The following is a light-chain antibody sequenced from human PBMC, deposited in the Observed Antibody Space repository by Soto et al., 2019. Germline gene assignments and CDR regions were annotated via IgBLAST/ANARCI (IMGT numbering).Light chain of an antibody. Sequence: QSVLTQPPSASGTPGQRVTISCSGSSSNIGSNTVNWYQQLPGTAPKLLIYSNNQRPSGVPDRFSCSKSGTSASLAISGLQFEDEADYYCAAWDDSLNGPNWVFGGGTKLTVL. V-gene: IGLV1-44*01. J-gene: IGLJ3*02. CDR1: SSNIGSNT. CDR3: AAWDDSLNGPNWV. CDR2: SNN.